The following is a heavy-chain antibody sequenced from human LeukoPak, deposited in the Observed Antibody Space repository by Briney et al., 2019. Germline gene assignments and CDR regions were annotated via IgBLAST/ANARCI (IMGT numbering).Heavy chain of an antibody. CDR1: GGTFSSYA. CDR3: ARDVQAGSTPETWWPFDP. J-gene: IGHJ5*02. CDR2: IIPIFGTA. V-gene: IGHV1-69*05. D-gene: IGHD2-8*02. Sequence: SVKVSCKASGGTFSSYASSWVRQAPGQGLEWMGGIIPIFGTANYAQKFQGRVTITTDESTSTAYMELSSLRSGDTAVYYCARDVQAGSTPETWWPFDPWGQGTLVTVSS.